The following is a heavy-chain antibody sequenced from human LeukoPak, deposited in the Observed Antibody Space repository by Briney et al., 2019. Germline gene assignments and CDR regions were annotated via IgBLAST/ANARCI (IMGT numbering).Heavy chain of an antibody. CDR1: GGSISSSSYY. CDR2: IYYSGST. J-gene: IGHJ4*02. V-gene: IGHV4-39*01. D-gene: IGHD5-18*01. Sequence: ASETLSLTCTVSGGSISSSSYYWGWIRQPPGKGLEWIGSIYYSGSTYYNPSLKSRVTISVDTSKNQFSLKLSSVTAADTAVYYCARQEKYSYGPGWFDYWGQGTLVTVSS. CDR3: ARQEKYSYGPGWFDY.